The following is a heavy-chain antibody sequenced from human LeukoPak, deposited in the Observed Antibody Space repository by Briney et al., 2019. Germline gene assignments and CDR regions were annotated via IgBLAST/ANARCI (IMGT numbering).Heavy chain of an antibody. D-gene: IGHD6-19*01. Sequence: GGSLRLSCAASGFTFSSYSMNWVRQAPGKGLEWVSSISSSSSYIYYADSVKGRFTVSRDNSKNTLYLQMNSLRAEDTAVYYCAKSLGPYSSGWYPPFDYWGQGTLVTVSS. CDR3: AKSLGPYSSGWYPPFDY. CDR1: GFTFSSYS. CDR2: ISSSSSYI. V-gene: IGHV3-21*04. J-gene: IGHJ4*02.